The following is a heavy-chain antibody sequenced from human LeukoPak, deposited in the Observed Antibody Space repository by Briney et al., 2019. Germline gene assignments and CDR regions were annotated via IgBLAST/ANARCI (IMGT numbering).Heavy chain of an antibody. D-gene: IGHD3-22*01. V-gene: IGHV3-64*01. J-gene: IGHJ3*02. Sequence: GGSLGLSCAASGFTFSSYAMHWVRQAPGKGLEYVSAISSNGGSTYYANSVKGRFTISRDNSKNTLYLQMGSLRAEDMAVYYCARGSPDYYDTPNAFDIWGQGTMVTVSS. CDR1: GFTFSSYA. CDR2: ISSNGGST. CDR3: ARGSPDYYDTPNAFDI.